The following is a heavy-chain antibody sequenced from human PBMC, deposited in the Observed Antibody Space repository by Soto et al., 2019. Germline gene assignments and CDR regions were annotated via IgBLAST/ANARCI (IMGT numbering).Heavy chain of an antibody. CDR2: INPNDGTT. Sequence: QVQLVQSGAEVKKPGASVKISCRASGYTFTTYFMQWVRQSPGQGLEWVGIINPNDGTTSYAQKCQGRVTMTRDTSTSTVYMDLSSLRSEDTAMYYCETSLQLRKGWAFDYWGQGTLVTVSS. J-gene: IGHJ4*02. CDR3: ETSLQLRKGWAFDY. CDR1: GYTFTTYF. V-gene: IGHV1-46*01. D-gene: IGHD3-3*01.